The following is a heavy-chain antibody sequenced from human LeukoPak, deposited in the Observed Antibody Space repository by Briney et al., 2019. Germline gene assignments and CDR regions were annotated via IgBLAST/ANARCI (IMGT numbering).Heavy chain of an antibody. D-gene: IGHD3-10*01. Sequence: GGSLRLSCAASGFTFSSYAMSWVRQAPGKGLEWVSAISGSGGSTYYADSVKGRFTISRDNSKNTLYLQMNSLRAEDTVVYYCAKDRGSRRFYGMDVWGQGTTVTVSS. J-gene: IGHJ6*02. CDR1: GFTFSSYA. V-gene: IGHV3-23*01. CDR3: AKDRGSRRFYGMDV. CDR2: ISGSGGST.